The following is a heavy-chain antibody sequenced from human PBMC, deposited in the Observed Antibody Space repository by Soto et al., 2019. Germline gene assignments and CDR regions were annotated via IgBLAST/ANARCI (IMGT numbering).Heavy chain of an antibody. J-gene: IGHJ6*02. D-gene: IGHD6-19*01. CDR2: IKSKTDGGTT. CDR1: GFTFSNAW. V-gene: IGHV3-15*07. Sequence: GFLRLSCAASGFTFSNAWMNWVRQAPGKGLEWVGRIKSKTDGGTTDYAAPVKGRFTISRDESKNTLYLQMHSLKAEDTAVYYCTTALGYSSGWYYYYYGMDVWGQGTTVTVSS. CDR3: TTALGYSSGWYYYYYGMDV.